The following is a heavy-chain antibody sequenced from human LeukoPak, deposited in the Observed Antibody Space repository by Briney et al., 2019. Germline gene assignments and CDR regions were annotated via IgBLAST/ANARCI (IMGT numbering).Heavy chain of an antibody. J-gene: IGHJ4*02. CDR3: ARGNYEYSSSWDFDY. Sequence: SETLSLTCAVYGGSFSGYYWSWIRQPPGKGLEWIGEINHSGSTNYNPSLKGRVTISVDTSKHQFSLKLSSVTAADTAVYYCARGNYEYSSSWDFDYWGQGTLVTVSS. CDR2: INHSGST. V-gene: IGHV4-34*01. CDR1: GGSFSGYY. D-gene: IGHD6-6*01.